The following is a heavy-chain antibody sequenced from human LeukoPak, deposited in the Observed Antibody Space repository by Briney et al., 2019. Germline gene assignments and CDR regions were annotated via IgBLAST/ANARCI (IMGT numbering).Heavy chain of an antibody. CDR3: AKGRFGAGYSYFYHKGMDV. Sequence: PGGSLRLSCAASGFTFGAYAMDWVRQAPGKGLEWVAVISDDGSQKYYADSVKGRFTISRDNSEKTVFLHMNSLRTEDTAVYYCAKGRFGAGYSYFYHKGMDVWGLGTTVTVSS. CDR2: ISDDGSQK. D-gene: IGHD3/OR15-3a*01. J-gene: IGHJ6*02. V-gene: IGHV3-30*18. CDR1: GFTFGAYA.